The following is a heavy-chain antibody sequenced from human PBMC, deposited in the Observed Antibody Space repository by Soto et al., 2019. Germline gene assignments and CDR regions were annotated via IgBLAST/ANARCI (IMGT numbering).Heavy chain of an antibody. CDR3: AGQPTAGSYYDLGSYYYYYAMDV. CDR1: GGSISSTTYY. D-gene: IGHD3-10*01. V-gene: IGHV4-39*01. J-gene: IGHJ6*02. CDR2: FFIGGNT. Sequence: PSETLSLTCTVSGGSISSTTYYWGWMRQPPGKGLEWIASFFIGGNTYYNPSLKSRVTISVDTSKNQFSLKLSSVTAADTAVYYCAGQPTAGSYYDLGSYYYYYAMDVWGQGTTVTSP.